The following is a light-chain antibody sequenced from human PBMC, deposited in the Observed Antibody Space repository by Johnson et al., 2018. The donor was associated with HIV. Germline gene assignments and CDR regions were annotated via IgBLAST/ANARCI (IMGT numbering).Light chain of an antibody. CDR3: GTWDSRLSGGGV. V-gene: IGLV1-51*01. CDR2: DNN. CDR1: SSNIGNNY. J-gene: IGLJ1*01. Sequence: QSVLTQPPSVSAAPGQKVTISCSGSSSNIGNNYVSWYQQVPGAAPKLLIYDNNKRPSGIPDRFSGSKSGTSATLGITGLQTGDAADYYCGTWDSRLSGGGVFGTGTKVTVL.